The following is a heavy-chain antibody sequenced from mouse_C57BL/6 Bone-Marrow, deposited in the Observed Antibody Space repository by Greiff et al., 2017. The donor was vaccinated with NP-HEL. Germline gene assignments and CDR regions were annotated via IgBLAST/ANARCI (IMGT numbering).Heavy chain of an antibody. CDR1: GYTFTSYW. V-gene: IGHV1-64*01. CDR2: IHPNSGST. D-gene: IGHD1-1*01. J-gene: IGHJ1*03. Sequence: QVQLQQPGAELVKPGASVKLSCKASGYTFTSYWMHWVKQRPGQGLEWIGMIHPNSGSTNYNEKFKSKATLTVDKSSSTAYMQLSSLTSEDSAVYYCARGTTVVAGNWYFDVWGTGTTVTVSS. CDR3: ARGTTVVAGNWYFDV.